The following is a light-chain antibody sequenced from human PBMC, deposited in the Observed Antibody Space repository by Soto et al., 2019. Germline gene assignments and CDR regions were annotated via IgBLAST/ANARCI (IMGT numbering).Light chain of an antibody. Sequence: EIVLTQSPDTLSLSPGQSATLSCRASQRVRSDYFAWYQQKPGQAPRVIIFGVSTRATGVPDRFSGSGSGTDFTLTISILEPEDFALYYCQQYGNSPLTFGGGTKVEIK. J-gene: IGKJ4*01. CDR1: QRVRSDY. CDR3: QQYGNSPLT. CDR2: GVS. V-gene: IGKV3-20*01.